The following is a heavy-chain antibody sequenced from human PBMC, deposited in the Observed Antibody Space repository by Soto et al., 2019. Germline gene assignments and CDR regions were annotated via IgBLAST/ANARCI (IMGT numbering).Heavy chain of an antibody. V-gene: IGHV4-59*01. D-gene: IGHD1-7*01. J-gene: IGHJ4*02. CDR1: GGSISSYY. CDR2: IYYSGST. Sequence: SETLSLTCTVSGGSISSYYWSWIRQPPGKGLEWIGYIYYSGSTNYNPSLKSRVTISVDTSKNQFSLKLSSVTAADTAVYYCATLPLGELRDYWGQGTLVTVSS. CDR3: ATLPLGELRDY.